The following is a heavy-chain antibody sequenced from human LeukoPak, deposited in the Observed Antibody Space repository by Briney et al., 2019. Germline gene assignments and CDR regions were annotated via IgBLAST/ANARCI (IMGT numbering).Heavy chain of an antibody. V-gene: IGHV1-69*13. CDR1: GGTFSSYA. CDR3: ARVEDCSSTSCYATVDY. J-gene: IGHJ4*02. D-gene: IGHD2-2*01. Sequence: SVKVSCKASGGTFSSYAISWVRQAPGQGLEWMGGIIPIFGTANYAQKFQGRVTITADESTSTAYVELSSLRSEDTAVYYCARVEDCSSTSCYATVDYWGQGTLVTVSS. CDR2: IIPIFGTA.